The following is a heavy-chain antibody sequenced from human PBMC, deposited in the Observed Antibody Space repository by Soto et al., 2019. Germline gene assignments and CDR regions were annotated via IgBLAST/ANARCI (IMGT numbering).Heavy chain of an antibody. J-gene: IGHJ4*02. Sequence: GGSLRLSCAASGFTFSDYYMSWIRQAPGKGLEWVSYISSSGSTIYYADSVKGRFTISRDNAKNSLYLQMNSLRAEDTAVYYCTGIAAAGTPLGYWGQGTLVTVSS. D-gene: IGHD6-13*01. CDR1: GFTFSDYY. CDR2: ISSSGSTI. CDR3: TGIAAAGTPLGY. V-gene: IGHV3-11*01.